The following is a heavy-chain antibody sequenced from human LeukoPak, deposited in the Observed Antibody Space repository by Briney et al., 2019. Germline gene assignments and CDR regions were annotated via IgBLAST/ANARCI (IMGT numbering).Heavy chain of an antibody. D-gene: IGHD3-3*01. J-gene: IGHJ4*02. V-gene: IGHV3-48*03. CDR2: ISSSGSTI. CDR3: ARDYDFCSGYSLDY. Sequence: GGSLRLSSAASGFTFSSYEMNWVRQAPGKGLEWVSYISSSGSTIYYADSVKGRFTISRDNAKNSLYLQMNSLRAEDTAVYYCARDYDFCSGYSLDYWGQGTLVTVSS. CDR1: GFTFSSYE.